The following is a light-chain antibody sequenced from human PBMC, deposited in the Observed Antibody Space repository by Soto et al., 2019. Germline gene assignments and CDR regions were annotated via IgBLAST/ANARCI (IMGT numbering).Light chain of an antibody. CDR3: QQYSKGPPIT. CDR1: QSVGSN. Sequence: EIVMTQSPATLSVSPGERVTISCRASQSVGSNLAWYQQKPGQVPRLLIYGSSTRATGFPGRFSGSGSGTEFTLTISSLQSEDFAVYYCQQYSKGPPITFGQGTRLEIK. J-gene: IGKJ5*01. V-gene: IGKV3-15*01. CDR2: GSS.